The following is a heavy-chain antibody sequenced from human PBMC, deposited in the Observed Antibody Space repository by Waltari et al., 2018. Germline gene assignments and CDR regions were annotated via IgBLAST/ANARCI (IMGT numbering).Heavy chain of an antibody. J-gene: IGHJ5*02. CDR2: RKQDGSEK. D-gene: IGHD3-16*01. CDR3: ARDWALRWFDP. CDR1: GFTFSSYW. V-gene: IGHV3-7*03. Sequence: EVQLVESGGGLVQPGGSLRLSCAASGFTFSSYWMSWVRQAPGKGLEWVANRKQDGSEKYYVDSVKGRFTISRDNAKNSLYLQMNSLRAEDTAVYYCARDWALRWFDPWGQGTLVTVSS.